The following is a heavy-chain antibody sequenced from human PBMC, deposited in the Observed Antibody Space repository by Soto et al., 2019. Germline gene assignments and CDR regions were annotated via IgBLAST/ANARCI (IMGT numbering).Heavy chain of an antibody. V-gene: IGHV1-2*02. CDR2: INPNSGGT. D-gene: IGHD3-10*01. CDR1: GYTFTGYY. J-gene: IGHJ6*02. Sequence: GASVKVSCKASGYTFTGYYMHWVRQAPGQGLEWMGWINPNSGGTNYAQKFQGRVTMTRDTSISTAYMELSRLRSDDTAVYYCAREYRGSGTPLYGVDVWGQGTTVTVSS. CDR3: AREYRGSGTPLYGVDV.